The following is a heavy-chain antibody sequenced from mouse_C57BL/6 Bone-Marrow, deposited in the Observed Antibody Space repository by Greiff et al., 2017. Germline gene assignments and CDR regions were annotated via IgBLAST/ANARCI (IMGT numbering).Heavy chain of an antibody. CDR2: IDPSDSET. CDR1: GYTFTSYW. D-gene: IGHD2-5*01. V-gene: IGHV1-52*01. Sequence: QVQLKQPGAELVRPGSSVKLSCKASGYTFTSYWMHWVKQRPIQGLEWIGNIDPSDSETHYNQKFKDKATLTVDKSSSTAYMQLRSLTSEDSAVYYCSRKDYSNCGFADWGQGTLVTVSA. J-gene: IGHJ3*01. CDR3: SRKDYSNCGFAD.